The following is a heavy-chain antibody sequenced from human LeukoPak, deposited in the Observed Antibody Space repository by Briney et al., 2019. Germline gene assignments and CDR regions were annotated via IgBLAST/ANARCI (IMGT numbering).Heavy chain of an antibody. CDR3: AAYYYDSSGYYDETFFDY. V-gene: IGHV4-34*04. Sequence: SETLSLTCVVDGGSFSSFYWSWIRHPPGRGLEWIGEIIHSGSPNNNPTLKSRATISVDTSKNRFSLKLSSVTAADTAVYYCAAYYYDSSGYYDETFFDYWGQGTLVTVSS. CDR2: IIHSGSP. D-gene: IGHD3-22*01. CDR1: GGSFSSFY. J-gene: IGHJ4*02.